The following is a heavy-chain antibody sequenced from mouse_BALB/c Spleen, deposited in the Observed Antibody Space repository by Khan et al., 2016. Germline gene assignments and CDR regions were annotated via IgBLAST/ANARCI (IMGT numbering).Heavy chain of an antibody. J-gene: IGHJ4*01. CDR2: IWAGGST. V-gene: IGHV2-9*02. CDR1: GFSLTSYG. Sequence: QVQLKQSGPGLVAPSQSLSITCTVSGFSLTSYGVHWVRQPPGKGLEWLGVIWAGGSTNYNSALMSRLSISKDNSKSQVFLKMNSLQTDDTAMYYCARDGGAMDYWGQGTSVTVSS. CDR3: ARDGGAMDY.